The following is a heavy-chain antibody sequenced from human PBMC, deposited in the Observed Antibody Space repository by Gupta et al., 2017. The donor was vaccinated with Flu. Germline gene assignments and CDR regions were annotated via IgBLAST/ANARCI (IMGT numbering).Heavy chain of an antibody. CDR1: GGSFSGYY. Sequence: QVQLQQWGAGLLKPSETLSLTCAVYGGSFSGYYWSWIRQPPGKGLEWIGEINHSGSTNYNPSLKSRVTISVDTSKNQFSLKLSSVTAADTAVYYCNSRMTKYYFDYWGQGTLVTVSS. D-gene: IGHD4-11*01. CDR2: INHSGST. CDR3: NSRMTKYYFDY. V-gene: IGHV4-34*01. J-gene: IGHJ4*02.